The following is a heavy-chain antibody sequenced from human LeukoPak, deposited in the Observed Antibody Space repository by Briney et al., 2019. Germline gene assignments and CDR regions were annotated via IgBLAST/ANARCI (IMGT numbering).Heavy chain of an antibody. CDR2: INPNSGGT. CDR1: GYTFTGYY. Sequence: ASVKVSCKASGYTFTGYYMHWVRQAPGQGLEWMGWINPNSGGTNYAQKFQGRVTMTRDTSISTAYMELSRLSSDDTAVYYCAISPGAYSSSWYYWGQGTLVTVSS. D-gene: IGHD6-13*01. J-gene: IGHJ4*02. V-gene: IGHV1-2*02. CDR3: AISPGAYSSSWYY.